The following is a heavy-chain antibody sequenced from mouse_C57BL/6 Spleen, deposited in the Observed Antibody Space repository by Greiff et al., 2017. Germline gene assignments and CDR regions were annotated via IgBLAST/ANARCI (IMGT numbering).Heavy chain of an antibody. CDR3: ARQYYGSSLPWCAY. J-gene: IGHJ3*01. CDR1: GFTFSSYA. V-gene: IGHV5-4*01. CDR2: ISDGDSDT. Sequence: EVQVVESGGGLVKPGGSLKLSCAASGFTFSSYAMSWVRQTPDKRLEWVATISDGDSDTYYPANVKGRFTISRDNAKNNLYLQMSHLKTEDTAMYYCARQYYGSSLPWCAYWGQGTLVTVSA. D-gene: IGHD1-1*01.